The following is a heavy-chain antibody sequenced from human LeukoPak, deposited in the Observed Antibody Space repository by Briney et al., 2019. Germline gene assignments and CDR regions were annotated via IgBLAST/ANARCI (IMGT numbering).Heavy chain of an antibody. CDR3: VRYSRSITPAY. D-gene: IGHD2-21*01. V-gene: IGHV3-11*04. CDR1: GFTFSDYY. J-gene: IGHJ4*02. Sequence: TGGSLRLSCAASGFTFSDYYMSWIRQAPGKGLEWVSCISSSGSTIYYADSVKGRFTISRDNAKNSLFLQTDSLRAEDSAVYYCVRYSRSITPAYWGQGTLVTVSS. CDR2: ISSSGSTI.